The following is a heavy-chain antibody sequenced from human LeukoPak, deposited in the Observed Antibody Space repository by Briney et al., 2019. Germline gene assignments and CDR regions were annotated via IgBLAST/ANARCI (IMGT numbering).Heavy chain of an antibody. V-gene: IGHV4-59*08. Sequence: PSETLSLTCTVSGGSISSYYWSWIRQPPGKGLEWIGYIYYSGSTNYNPSLRSRVTVSVDTSKNQFSLNLTSVTAADTAMYYCARSNRNRGYFYMDVWGKGTTVTVSS. D-gene: IGHD1-14*01. J-gene: IGHJ6*03. CDR1: GGSISSYY. CDR3: ARSNRNRGYFYMDV. CDR2: IYYSGST.